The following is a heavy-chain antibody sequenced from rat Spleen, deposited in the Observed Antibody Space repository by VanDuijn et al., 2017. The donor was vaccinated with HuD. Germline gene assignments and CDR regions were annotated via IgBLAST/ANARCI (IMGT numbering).Heavy chain of an antibody. D-gene: IGHD1-4*01. J-gene: IGHJ4*01. V-gene: IGHV5-25*01. CDR3: ARSTRVKAMDV. CDR2: LSTGGDNT. CDR1: GFTFTNYY. Sequence: EVQLVESGGGLVQPGRSMKLSCAASGFTFTNYYMAWVRQAPTKGLEWIASLSTGGDNTYYRDSLKGRFTIYRDNAKKTQYLQMDSLRSEDTATYYCARSTRVKAMDVWGQGASVTVSS.